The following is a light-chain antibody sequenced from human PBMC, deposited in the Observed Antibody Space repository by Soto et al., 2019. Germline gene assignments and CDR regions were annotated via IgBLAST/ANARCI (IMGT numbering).Light chain of an antibody. J-gene: IGKJ2*01. Sequence: DIQMTQSPSSLSASVGDRVTITCRASQSIRKSLNWYQQKPGKAPKILIYGASSLQGGVPSRFSGSGSGTDFTLTISSLQPEDFASYYCQQGYSTPPYTFGQGTRLEI. CDR2: GAS. CDR1: QSIRKS. CDR3: QQGYSTPPYT. V-gene: IGKV1-39*01.